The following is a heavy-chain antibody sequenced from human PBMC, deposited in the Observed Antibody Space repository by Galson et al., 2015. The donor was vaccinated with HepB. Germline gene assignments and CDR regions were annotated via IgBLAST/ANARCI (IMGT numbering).Heavy chain of an antibody. D-gene: IGHD3-10*01. Sequence: SLRLSCAVSGFSFNNFVIHWVRQAPGKGLEWVALISHDGNKTYFADSVKGRLAFSRDSSKNTVHLQMNSIRIEDTALYYCAAVGGMTFRPLDHCGQGTLVIVAS. CDR1: GFSFNNFV. V-gene: IGHV3-30*07. J-gene: IGHJ4*02. CDR2: ISHDGNKT. CDR3: AAVGGMTFRPLDH.